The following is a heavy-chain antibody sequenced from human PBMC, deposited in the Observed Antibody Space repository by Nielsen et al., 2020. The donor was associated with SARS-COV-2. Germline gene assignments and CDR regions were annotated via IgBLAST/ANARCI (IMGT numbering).Heavy chain of an antibody. CDR3: ARDIRASGWYTPSDPWFDP. J-gene: IGHJ5*02. V-gene: IGHV3-30-3*01. CDR1: GFTFSSYA. D-gene: IGHD6-19*01. Sequence: GGSLRLSCAASGFTFSSYAMHWVRQAPGKGLEWVAVISYDGSNKYYADSVKGRFTISRDNSKNTLYLQMNSLRAEDTAVYYCARDIRASGWYTPSDPWFDPWGQGTLVTVSS. CDR2: ISYDGSNK.